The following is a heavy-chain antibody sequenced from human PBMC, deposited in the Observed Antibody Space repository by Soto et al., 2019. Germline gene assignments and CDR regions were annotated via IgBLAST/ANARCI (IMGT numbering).Heavy chain of an antibody. V-gene: IGHV4-59*01. CDR3: SRGPGDYFDF. D-gene: IGHD7-27*01. Sequence: SETLSLTCTVSGGSISVYYWNWIRQSPGKGLEWIGYISYSGSTNYNPSLKSRVTISVDTSKNQFSLNLRSVTAADTAMYCCSRGPGDYFDFWGQGTLVTVSS. CDR2: ISYSGST. CDR1: GGSISVYY. J-gene: IGHJ4*02.